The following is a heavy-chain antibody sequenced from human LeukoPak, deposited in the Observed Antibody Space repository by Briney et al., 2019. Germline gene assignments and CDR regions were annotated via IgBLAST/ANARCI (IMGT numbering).Heavy chain of an antibody. CDR3: ARWNGYADY. CDR1: GFTFSSYG. J-gene: IGHJ4*02. D-gene: IGHD2-2*01. CDR2: FSSSGNT. V-gene: IGHV3-23*01. Sequence: GGSLRLSCAASGFTFSSYGMSWVRQAPGKGREWVSGFSSSGNTYYADSVKGRFTISRDNSKNTLYLQMNTLRVDDTAVYYCARWNGYADYWGQGTLATVSS.